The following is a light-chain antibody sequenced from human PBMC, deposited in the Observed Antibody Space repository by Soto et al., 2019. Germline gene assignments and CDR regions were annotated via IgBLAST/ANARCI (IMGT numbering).Light chain of an antibody. CDR1: QDISNY. V-gene: IGKV1-33*01. Sequence: DIQMTQSPSSLSASVGDRVTITCQASQDISNYLNWYQQKPGKAPKLLIYDASNLETGVPSRFSGSGSGTDFTFTISSLQPEDIATYYCQQCDNLPRVTFGPGTKVDIK. CDR2: DAS. CDR3: QQCDNLPRVT. J-gene: IGKJ3*01.